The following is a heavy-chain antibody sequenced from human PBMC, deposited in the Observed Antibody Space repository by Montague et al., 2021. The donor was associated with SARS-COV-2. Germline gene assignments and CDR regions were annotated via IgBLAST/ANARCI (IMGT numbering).Heavy chain of an antibody. J-gene: IGHJ3*02. CDR3: ARETKTADAFDI. Sequence: SETLSLTCTVSGASVGSSDWGWIRQSPGKGLEWIGYFYNVGSTDYNPSLKSRATISIDTSKNQFSLKVRSVTAADTAVYYRARETKTADAFDIWGQGTMVTVSS. D-gene: IGHD1-14*01. CDR2: FYNVGST. CDR1: GASVGSSD. V-gene: IGHV4-59*02.